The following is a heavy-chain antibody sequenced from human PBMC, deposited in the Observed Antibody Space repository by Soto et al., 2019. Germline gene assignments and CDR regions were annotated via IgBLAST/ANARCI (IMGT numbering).Heavy chain of an antibody. V-gene: IGHV3-9*01. CDR1: GFTFDDYA. CDR2: ISWNSGSI. D-gene: IGHD5-18*01. CDR3: AKDMGRGYSYGYPGPFDY. J-gene: IGHJ4*02. Sequence: EVQLVESGGGLVQPGRSLRLSCAASGFTFDDYAMHWVRQAPGKGLEWVSGISWNSGSIGYADSVKGRFTISRDNAKNSRYLQMNSLRAEDTAVYYCAKDMGRGYSYGYPGPFDYWGQGTLVTVSS.